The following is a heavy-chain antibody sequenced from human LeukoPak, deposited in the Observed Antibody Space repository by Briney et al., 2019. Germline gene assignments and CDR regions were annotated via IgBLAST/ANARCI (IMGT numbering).Heavy chain of an antibody. Sequence: ASVKVSCTASGYTFTNFYMHWVRQAPGQGLEWMGRINPNSGATNYAQKFQGRFTMTRDTSINTAYMELTGLRSDDAAVYYCASAIAVTGSNYFDYWGQGTLVTVSS. CDR3: ASAIAVTGSNYFDY. CDR1: GYTFTNFY. J-gene: IGHJ4*02. D-gene: IGHD6-19*01. V-gene: IGHV1-2*06. CDR2: INPNSGAT.